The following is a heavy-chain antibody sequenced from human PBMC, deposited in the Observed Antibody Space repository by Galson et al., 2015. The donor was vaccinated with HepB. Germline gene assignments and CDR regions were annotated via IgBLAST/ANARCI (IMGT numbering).Heavy chain of an antibody. CDR2: INADNGQT. CDR1: GYTFTTYA. D-gene: IGHD3-22*01. J-gene: IGHJ4*02. V-gene: IGHV1-3*01. Sequence: SVKVSCKASGYTFTTYAIHWVRQAPGQSLEWVGWINADNGQTKYSQKFQGRVTITRDTSASTAYMGLGSLRSEDTAVYYCATSYYDRSAYFNWGQGTLVTVSS. CDR3: ATSYYDRSAYFN.